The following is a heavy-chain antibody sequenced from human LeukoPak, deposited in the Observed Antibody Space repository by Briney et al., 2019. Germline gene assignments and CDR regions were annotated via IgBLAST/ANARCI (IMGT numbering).Heavy chain of an antibody. D-gene: IGHD5-12*01. J-gene: IGHJ4*02. Sequence: GESLKISCKFSGFRLTSYWIGWVRQMPGRGLEWMGIIYPFNSDIRNSPSFQGQVTISVDKSISTAYLHWSSLKASDTAMYYCARSVGNGRVATIEIDYWGQGTLVTVSS. CDR2: IYPFNSDI. V-gene: IGHV5-51*01. CDR1: GFRLTSYW. CDR3: ARSVGNGRVATIEIDY.